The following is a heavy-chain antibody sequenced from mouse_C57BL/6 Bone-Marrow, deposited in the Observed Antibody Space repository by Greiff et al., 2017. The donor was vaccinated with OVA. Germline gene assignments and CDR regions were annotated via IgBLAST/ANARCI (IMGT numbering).Heavy chain of an antibody. Sequence: QVQLQQSGPELVRPGVSVKISCKGSGYTFTDYAMHWVKQSHAKSLEWIGVISTYYGDASYNQKFQDKATMTVDKSSSTAYMELARLTSDDSAVYYCARKAHYSNSTWYFDVWGTGTTVTVSS. CDR1: GYTFTDYA. CDR3: ARKAHYSNSTWYFDV. D-gene: IGHD2-5*01. CDR2: ISTYYGDA. V-gene: IGHV1-67*01. J-gene: IGHJ1*03.